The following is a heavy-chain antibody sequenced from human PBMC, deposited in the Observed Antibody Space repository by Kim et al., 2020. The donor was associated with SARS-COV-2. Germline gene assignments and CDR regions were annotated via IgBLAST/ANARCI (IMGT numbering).Heavy chain of an antibody. CDR3: AREGIRMPTNPFDY. V-gene: IGHV1-69*13. CDR1: GNTFSSYT. D-gene: IGHD1-1*01. Sequence: SVKVSCKASGNTFSSYTISWVRQAPGQGLEWMGGIIPIFGTANYAQKFQGRLTITADESTSTTYMELSSLRSEDTAVYYCAREGIRMPTNPFDYWGQGTLVTVSS. CDR2: IIPIFGTA. J-gene: IGHJ4*02.